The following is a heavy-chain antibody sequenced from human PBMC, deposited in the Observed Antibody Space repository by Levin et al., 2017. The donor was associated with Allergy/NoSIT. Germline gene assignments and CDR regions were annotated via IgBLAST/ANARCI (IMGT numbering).Heavy chain of an antibody. CDR1: DGSFSSYY. J-gene: IGHJ4*02. Sequence: SETLSLTCTVYDGSFSSYYWSWIRQPPGKGLEWIGEINHSGDTNYNPSLRSRVTISVDTSKNQFSLQLTSVAAADTAMYFCVRDDCSGRSCLLPLGAEGDDYWGQGTLVTVSS. V-gene: IGHV4-34*01. CDR2: INHSGDT. D-gene: IGHD2-15*01. CDR3: VRDDCSGRSCLLPLGAEGDDY.